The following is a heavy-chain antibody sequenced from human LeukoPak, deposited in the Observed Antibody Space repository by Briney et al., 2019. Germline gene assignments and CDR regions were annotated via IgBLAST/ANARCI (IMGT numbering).Heavy chain of an antibody. CDR3: ARGVGSSSSNWFDP. V-gene: IGHV4-4*07. D-gene: IGHD6-13*01. CDR2: IGSSGKT. CDR1: GDSISSQY. Sequence: SETLSLTCTVSGDSISSQYWSWIRQSPGKGLEWIGRIGSSGKTNYNPSLKSRVTISIDKSKGQFSLKVNSVTAADTAVYYCARGVGSSSSNWFDPWGQGALVTVSS. J-gene: IGHJ5*02.